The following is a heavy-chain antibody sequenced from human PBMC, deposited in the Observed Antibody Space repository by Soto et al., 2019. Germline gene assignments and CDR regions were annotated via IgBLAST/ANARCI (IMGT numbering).Heavy chain of an antibody. J-gene: IGHJ6*03. V-gene: IGHV3-48*01. CDR2: ISSGGLTI. D-gene: IGHD5-18*01. CDR1: GFSFSTYN. Sequence: GGSLRLSCAASGFSFSTYNMLWVRQAAGKGLEWISYISSGGLTIYYADSVKGRFTISRDNAKNSLFLQMNGLRAEDAAVYYCARADSSGSPYYDYFYMDVWGKGTTVTV. CDR3: ARADSSGSPYYDYFYMDV.